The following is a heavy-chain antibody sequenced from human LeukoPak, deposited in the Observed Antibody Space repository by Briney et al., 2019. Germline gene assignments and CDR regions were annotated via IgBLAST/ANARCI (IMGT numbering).Heavy chain of an antibody. Sequence: PSETLSLTCTVSGGSISSGGYYWSWIRQPPGKVLEWIGSIFQSGSTYFNPSLKSRLTISLDRSKNQFSLRLSSVTAADTAVYYCASDYGDYTFQHWGQGTLVTVSS. CDR3: ASDYGDYTFQH. CDR1: GGSISSGGYY. D-gene: IGHD4-17*01. CDR2: IFQSGST. V-gene: IGHV4-30-2*01. J-gene: IGHJ1*01.